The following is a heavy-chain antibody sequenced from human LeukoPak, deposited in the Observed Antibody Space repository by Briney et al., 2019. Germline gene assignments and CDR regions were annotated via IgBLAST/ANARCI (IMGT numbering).Heavy chain of an antibody. J-gene: IGHJ5*02. V-gene: IGHV3-30*01. CDR2: ISYDGSSK. CDR3: ARGSKFIRVNWFDP. D-gene: IGHD3-10*01. CDR1: GFTFSSYA. Sequence: GGSLRLSCTASGFTFSSYAMHWVRQAPGKGLEWVAVISYDGSSKYYADSVKGRFTISRDNSKNTLYLQMNSLRAEDTAVYYCARGSKFIRVNWFDPWGQGTLVTVSS.